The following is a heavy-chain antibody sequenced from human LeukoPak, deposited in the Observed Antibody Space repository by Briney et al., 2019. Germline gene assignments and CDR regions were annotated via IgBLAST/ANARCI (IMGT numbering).Heavy chain of an antibody. D-gene: IGHD6-13*01. V-gene: IGHV3-30*01. CDR3: AGGSGPGTFSPQEY. J-gene: IGHJ4*02. CDR2: ISYDGSNE. CDR1: GSTFSTYG. Sequence: PGGSLRLSCAASGSTFSTYGMHWVRQPPGKGLEWVAVISYDGSNEYYADSVKGRFTISRDNSNNTLYLQMNSLRVDDTAVYYCAGGSGPGTFSPQEYWGQGTLVTVSS.